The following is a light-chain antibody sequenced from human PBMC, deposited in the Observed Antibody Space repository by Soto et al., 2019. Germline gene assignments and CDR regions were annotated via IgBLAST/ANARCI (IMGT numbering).Light chain of an antibody. CDR3: QQYGSSPRT. Sequence: EIVLTQSPGTLSLSPGERATLSCRASQSVSSSYSAWYQQKPGQAPRLLIYGASSRATGTPDRFSGSGSGTDFTLTISRLEPEDFAVYYCQQYGSSPRTFGQGTKVDIK. CDR2: GAS. V-gene: IGKV3-20*01. J-gene: IGKJ1*01. CDR1: QSVSSSY.